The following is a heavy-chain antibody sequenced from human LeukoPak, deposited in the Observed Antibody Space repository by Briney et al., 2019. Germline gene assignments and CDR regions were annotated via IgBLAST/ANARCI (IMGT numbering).Heavy chain of an antibody. D-gene: IGHD5-12*01. Sequence: ESGPTLVKPTQPLTLTCTFSGFSLSTSGVGVGWIRQPPGKALEWLALIYWDDDKRYSPSLKSRLTITKDTSKNQVVLTMTNMDPVDTATYYCAHRPGSSGGYEDWFDPWGQGTLVTVSS. CDR2: IYWDDDK. CDR3: AHRPGSSGGYEDWFDP. V-gene: IGHV2-5*02. CDR1: GFSLSTSGVG. J-gene: IGHJ5*02.